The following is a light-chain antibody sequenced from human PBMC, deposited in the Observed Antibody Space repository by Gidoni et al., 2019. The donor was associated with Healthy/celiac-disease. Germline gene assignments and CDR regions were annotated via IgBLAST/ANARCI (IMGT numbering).Light chain of an antibody. J-gene: IGKJ5*01. CDR1: QSVSSN. Sequence: EIVMTQSPATLSVSPGERATLSCRASQSVSSNLAWYQQKPGQAPRLLIYGASTRATGIPARFSGSGSGTEFTRTISSLQSEDFAVYYCQQYNNWPLRTFXXXTRLEIK. CDR2: GAS. V-gene: IGKV3-15*01. CDR3: QQYNNWPLRT.